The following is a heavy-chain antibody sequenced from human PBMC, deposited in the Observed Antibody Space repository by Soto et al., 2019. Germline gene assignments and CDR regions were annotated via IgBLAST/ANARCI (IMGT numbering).Heavy chain of an antibody. CDR1: GFTVSSNY. CDR3: ARAGGVDTAMVNWYFDL. V-gene: IGHV3-53*02. CDR2: IYSGGST. Sequence: EVQLVETGGGLIQPGGSLRLSCAASGFTVSSNYMSWVRQAPGKGLEWVSVIYSGGSTYYADSVKGRFTISRDNSKNTLDLQMNSLRAEDTAVYYCARAGGVDTAMVNWYFDLWGRGTLVTVSS. J-gene: IGHJ2*01. D-gene: IGHD5-18*01.